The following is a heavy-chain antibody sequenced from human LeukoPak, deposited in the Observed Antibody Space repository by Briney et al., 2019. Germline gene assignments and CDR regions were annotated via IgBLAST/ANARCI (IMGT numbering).Heavy chain of an antibody. D-gene: IGHD4-23*01. CDR3: ARLYGGTGDH. V-gene: IGHV3-9*01. CDR1: GFIFDDYA. CDR2: ISWNSGSI. Sequence: GGSLRLSCAASGFIFDDYALHWVRQAPGKGLEWVSGISWNSGSIGYADSVKGRFTISRDNAKNFLYLQMNGLRAADTAVYYCARLYGGTGDHWGQGTLVTVSS. J-gene: IGHJ4*02.